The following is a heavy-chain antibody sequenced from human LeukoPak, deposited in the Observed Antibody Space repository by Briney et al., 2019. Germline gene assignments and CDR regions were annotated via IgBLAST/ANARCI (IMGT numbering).Heavy chain of an antibody. CDR3: ARAGGSYYGSFDH. CDR2: INPSGGST. Sequence: ASVKVSCKASGYTFTSYYMHWVRQAPGQGLEWMGVINPSGGSTSYAQKFQGRVTMTRDTSTSTVYMELSSLRSEDTAVYYCARAGGSYYGSFDHWGQGTLVTVSS. J-gene: IGHJ4*02. D-gene: IGHD1-26*01. V-gene: IGHV1-46*03. CDR1: GYTFTSYY.